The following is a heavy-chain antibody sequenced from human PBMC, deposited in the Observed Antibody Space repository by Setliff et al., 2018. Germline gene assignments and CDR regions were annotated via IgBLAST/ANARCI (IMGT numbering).Heavy chain of an antibody. D-gene: IGHD3-22*01. J-gene: IGHJ6*03. CDR2: TIPIFGTT. CDR1: GGTFSSYG. Sequence: SVKVSCKASGGTFSSYGVSWVRQAPGQGLEWMGGTIPIFGTTNYSQKFQGRVTIITDESTSTAYMQLSSLRSEDTAVYYCVREGVDSRSSTDYRYYMDVWGKGTTVTVSS. CDR3: VREGVDSRSSTDYRYYMDV. V-gene: IGHV1-69*05.